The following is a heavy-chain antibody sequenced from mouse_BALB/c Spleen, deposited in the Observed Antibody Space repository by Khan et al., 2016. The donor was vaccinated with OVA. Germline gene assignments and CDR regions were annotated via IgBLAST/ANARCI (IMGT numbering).Heavy chain of an antibody. Sequence: VQLQQSGAELVKPGASVKLSCTASGFNIKDTYLHWVKQRPEQGLEWIGRIAPANGNTQYDPKFQGKAAITSDTSSNTSYMQLNSLTSEDTAVYYCARPSYDRWDFEVWGAGTTVTVSS. CDR2: IAPANGNT. V-gene: IGHV14-3*02. CDR1: GFNIKDTY. J-gene: IGHJ1*01. D-gene: IGHD2-3*01. CDR3: ARPSYDRWDFEV.